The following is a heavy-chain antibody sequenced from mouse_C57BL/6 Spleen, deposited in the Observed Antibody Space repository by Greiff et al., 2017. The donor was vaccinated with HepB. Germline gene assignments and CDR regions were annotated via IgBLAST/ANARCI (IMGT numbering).Heavy chain of an antibody. V-gene: IGHV1-52*01. CDR2: IDPSDSET. CDR1: GYTFTSYW. D-gene: IGHD1-1*01. J-gene: IGHJ2*01. CDR3: ARDYYGSSYGVYFDY. Sequence: QVQLQQPGAELVRPGSSVKLSCKASGYTFTSYWMHWVKQRPIQGLEWIGNIDPSDSETHYNQKFKDKATLTVDKSSSTAYMQLSSLTSDDSAVYYCARDYYGSSYGVYFDYWGQGTTLTVSS.